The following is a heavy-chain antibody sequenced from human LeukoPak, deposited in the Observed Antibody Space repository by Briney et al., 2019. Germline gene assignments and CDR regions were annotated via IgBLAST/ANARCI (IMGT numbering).Heavy chain of an antibody. CDR3: AREPPRYRGPFDY. CDR2: INPNSGGT. J-gene: IGHJ4*02. CDR1: GYTFTGYY. Sequence: ASVKVSCKASGYTFTGYYMHWVRQAPGQGLEWMGWINPNSGGTNYAQKFQGRVTMTRDTSISTACMELSRLRSDDTAVYYCAREPPRYRGPFDYWGQGTLVTVSS. D-gene: IGHD1-26*01. V-gene: IGHV1-2*02.